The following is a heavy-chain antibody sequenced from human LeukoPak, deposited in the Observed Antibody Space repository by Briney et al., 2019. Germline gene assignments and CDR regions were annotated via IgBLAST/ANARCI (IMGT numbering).Heavy chain of an antibody. CDR1: GYTFNNYYW. D-gene: IGHD6-25*01. CDR2: IYPGDSGDSDT. Sequence: KPGESLKISCKTSGYTFNNYYWIGWVRQMPGKGLEWIGIIYPGDSGDSDTTYSPSFRGQVTLSADNSISTAYLQWSNLKASDTAMYYCARGSSAWHFFDYWGQGTLVTVSS. J-gene: IGHJ4*02. CDR3: ARGSSAWHFFDY. V-gene: IGHV5-51*03.